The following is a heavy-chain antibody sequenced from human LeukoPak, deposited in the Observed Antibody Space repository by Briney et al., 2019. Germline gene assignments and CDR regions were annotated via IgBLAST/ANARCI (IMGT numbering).Heavy chain of an antibody. CDR3: VRGSTLRHYQY. CDR1: GGSISSTTYY. J-gene: IGHJ4*02. V-gene: IGHV4-39*01. Sequence: PSEALSLTCTVSGGSISSTTYYWGWIRRPPGKGLEWIGSIYYSGSTYFNPSLKSRVTVSVDTSKNQFSLNLSSVTAADTAVYYCVRGSTLRHYQYWGQGTLVTVSS. CDR2: IYYSGST. D-gene: IGHD3-16*01.